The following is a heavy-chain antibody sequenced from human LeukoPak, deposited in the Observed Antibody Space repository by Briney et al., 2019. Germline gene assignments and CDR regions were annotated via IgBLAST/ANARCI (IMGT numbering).Heavy chain of an antibody. CDR2: VYDSGST. J-gene: IGHJ5*02. CDR1: GGSISGHY. Sequence: SETLSLTCNVSGGSISGHYWSWIRQPPGKRLESSGYVYDSGSTNYNPSLSSRVTISLDTSKNQFSLKLTSVTAADTAVYYCARLSGKWTWGQGTLVTVSS. CDR3: ARLSGKWT. V-gene: IGHV4-59*11. D-gene: IGHD1-26*01.